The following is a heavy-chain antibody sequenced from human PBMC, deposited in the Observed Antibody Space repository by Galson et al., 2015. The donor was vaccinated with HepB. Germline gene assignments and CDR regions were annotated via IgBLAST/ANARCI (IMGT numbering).Heavy chain of an antibody. V-gene: IGHV1-3*01. J-gene: IGHJ1*01. CDR2: VNGGNGNT. D-gene: IGHD3-9*01. Sequence: SVKVSCKASGYTFSSYAVHWVRQAPGQRLEWMGWVNGGNGNTKYSKKFQGSVTMTRDTSASTAYMELSSLRSEDTAVYYCALRYYDVLTGYTDYFEHWGQGTLVTVSS. CDR3: ALRYYDVLTGYTDYFEH. CDR1: GYTFSSYA.